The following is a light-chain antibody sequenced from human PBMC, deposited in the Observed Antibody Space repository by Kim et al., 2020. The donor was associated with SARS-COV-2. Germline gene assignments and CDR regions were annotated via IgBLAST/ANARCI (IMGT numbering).Light chain of an antibody. Sequence: SVAISCAGTSSDVGGYTYVSWYQQHPDKAPKLIIYDVAKRPSGVPDRFSGSKSGNTASLTISGLQAEDEADYYCCSYVGSYSYVLGTGTKVTVL. J-gene: IGLJ1*01. CDR2: DVA. CDR1: SSDVGGYTY. V-gene: IGLV2-11*01. CDR3: CSYVGSYSYV.